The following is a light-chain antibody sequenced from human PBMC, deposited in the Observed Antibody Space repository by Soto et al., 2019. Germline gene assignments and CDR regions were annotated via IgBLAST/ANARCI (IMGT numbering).Light chain of an antibody. V-gene: IGLV2-14*01. Sequence: QSALTQPASVSGSPGQSSTISCTGTSSDVGGYNYVSWYQQHPVKAPKLMIYDVTNRPSGVSDRFSGSKSGNTASLTISGLQAEDEADYYCISYTSSSTPYVFGTGTKLTVL. J-gene: IGLJ1*01. CDR1: SSDVGGYNY. CDR2: DVT. CDR3: ISYTSSSTPYV.